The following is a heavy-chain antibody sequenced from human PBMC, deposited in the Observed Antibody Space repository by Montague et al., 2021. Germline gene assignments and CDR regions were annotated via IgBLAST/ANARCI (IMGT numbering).Heavy chain of an antibody. Sequence: SETLSLTCAVSGGSISSINWWSWVRQPPGKGLEWIGEILHAGSTNYNPSLKSRVTISVDKSKNQFSLKLSSVTAADTAVYYCARDNGDCNITSCSPLTYWGQGTLVTVSS. CDR3: ARDNGDCNITSCSPLTY. CDR1: GGSISSINW. J-gene: IGHJ4*02. D-gene: IGHD2-2*03. CDR2: ILHAGST. V-gene: IGHV4-4*02.